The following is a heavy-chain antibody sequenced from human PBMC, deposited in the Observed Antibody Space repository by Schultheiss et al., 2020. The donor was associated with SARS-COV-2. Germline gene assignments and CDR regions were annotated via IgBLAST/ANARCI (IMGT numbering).Heavy chain of an antibody. J-gene: IGHJ3*02. V-gene: IGHV4-34*01. CDR2: INHSGST. CDR3: ARGGSGWTGDDAFDI. Sequence: SETLSLTCTVSGGSISSYYWSWIRQPPGKGLEWIGEINHSGSTNYNPSLKSRVTMSVDTSKNQFSLKLSSVTAADTAVYYCARGGSGWTGDDAFDIWGQGTMVTVSS. D-gene: IGHD6-19*01. CDR1: GGSISSYY.